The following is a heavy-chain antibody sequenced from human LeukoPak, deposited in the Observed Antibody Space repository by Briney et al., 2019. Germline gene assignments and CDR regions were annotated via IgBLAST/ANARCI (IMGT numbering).Heavy chain of an antibody. J-gene: IGHJ4*02. Sequence: GGSLRLSCAASGFTFSSYGTHWVRQAPGKGLEWVAFIRYDGSNKYYADSVKGRFTISRDNSKNTLYLQMNSLRAEDTAVYYCAKDPETQQWLGRFDYWGQGTLVTVSS. CDR3: AKDPETQQWLGRFDY. CDR1: GFTFSSYG. D-gene: IGHD6-19*01. CDR2: IRYDGSNK. V-gene: IGHV3-30*02.